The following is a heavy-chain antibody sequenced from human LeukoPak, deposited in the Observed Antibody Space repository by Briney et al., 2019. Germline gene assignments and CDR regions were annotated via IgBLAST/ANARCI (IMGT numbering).Heavy chain of an antibody. CDR3: ARKGPSGSYGNWFDP. Sequence: ASVKVSCKASGYTFTSYAMHWVRQAPGQRLEWMGWINAGNGNTKYPQKFQGRVTITRDTSASTAYMELSSLRSEDTAVYYCARKGPSGSYGNWFDPWGQGTLVTVSS. D-gene: IGHD1-26*01. CDR2: INAGNGNT. V-gene: IGHV1-3*01. J-gene: IGHJ5*02. CDR1: GYTFTSYA.